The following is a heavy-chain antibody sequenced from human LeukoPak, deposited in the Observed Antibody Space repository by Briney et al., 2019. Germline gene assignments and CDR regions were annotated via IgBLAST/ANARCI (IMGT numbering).Heavy chain of an antibody. Sequence: PSETLSLTRAVYGGSFSGYYWSWIRQPPGKGLEWIGEINHSGSTNYNPSLKSRVTISVDTSKNQFSLKLSSVTAADTAVYYCARAPGRGRAFFDYWGQGTLVTVSS. CDR3: ARAPGRGRAFFDY. D-gene: IGHD1-26*01. J-gene: IGHJ4*02. CDR1: GGSFSGYY. CDR2: INHSGST. V-gene: IGHV4-34*01.